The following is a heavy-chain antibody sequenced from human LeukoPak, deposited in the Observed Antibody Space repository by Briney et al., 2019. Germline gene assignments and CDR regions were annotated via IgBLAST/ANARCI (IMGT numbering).Heavy chain of an antibody. J-gene: IGHJ5*02. CDR2: IIPIFGTA. D-gene: IGHD2-2*01. CDR1: GGTFSSYA. CDR3: ARSTSLGYWFDP. Sequence: GSSVKVSCKASGGTFSSYAISWVRQAPGQGLEWMGGIIPIFGTANYAQKFQGRVTITADKSTSTAYMELSSLRSEDTAVYYCARSTSLGYWFDPWGRGTLVTVSS. V-gene: IGHV1-69*06.